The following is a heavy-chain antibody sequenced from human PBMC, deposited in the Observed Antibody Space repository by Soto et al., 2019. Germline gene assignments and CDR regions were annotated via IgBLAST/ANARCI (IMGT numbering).Heavy chain of an antibody. J-gene: IGHJ4*02. Sequence: EVQVVESGGGLVQPGGSLRLSCAASGFSVTNNYMNWVRQAPGKGLEWVSIIDIGGNTFYADSVKDRFTMSRDNSXXTXXLHMDSLRAEDTAVYYCARGRGSTGYLGREHYFDYWGQGTLVTVSP. CDR3: ARGRGSTGYLGREHYFDY. CDR2: IDIGGNT. D-gene: IGHD2-2*01. V-gene: IGHV3-66*01. CDR1: GFSVTNNY.